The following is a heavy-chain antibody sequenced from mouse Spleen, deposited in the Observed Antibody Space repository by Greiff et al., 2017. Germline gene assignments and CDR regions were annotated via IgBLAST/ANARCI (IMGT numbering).Heavy chain of an antibody. J-gene: IGHJ4*01. Sequence: VQLQQSGAELVKPGASVKLSCKASGYTFTSYWMHWVKQRPGQGLEWIGMIHPNSGSTNYNEKFKSKATLTVDKSSSTAYMQLSSLTSEDSAVYYCARQDRGYYDAMDCWGQGTSVTVSS. CDR3: ARQDRGYYDAMDC. V-gene: IGHV1-64*01. CDR1: GYTFTSYW. CDR2: IHPNSGST. D-gene: IGHD2-2*01.